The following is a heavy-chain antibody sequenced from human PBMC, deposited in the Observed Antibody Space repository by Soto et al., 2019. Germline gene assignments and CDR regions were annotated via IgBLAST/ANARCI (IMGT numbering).Heavy chain of an antibody. CDR1: GYSFTNHW. CDR3: ARRTNAVAGAYYYYGLDV. J-gene: IGHJ6*02. Sequence: GESLKISCKCSGYSFTNHWIAWVRQMPGKGLEWMGIVYPGDSDIRYSPSFQGQVTISADKSITTAYLQWSSLKASDTAMYYCARRTNAVAGAYYYYGLDVWGQGTTVTVSS. V-gene: IGHV5-51*01. CDR2: VYPGDSDI. D-gene: IGHD6-19*01.